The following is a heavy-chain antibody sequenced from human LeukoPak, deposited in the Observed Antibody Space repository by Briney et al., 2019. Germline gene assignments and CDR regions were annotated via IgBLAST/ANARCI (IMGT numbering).Heavy chain of an antibody. CDR1: GFTFSSSW. Sequence: GGSLRLSCVASGFTFSSSWMSWVRQGPGKGPEWVANMNQDGSRKFYVDSVEGRFTNSRDNAKNSLFLEMNGLRDEDTAMYYCTRDSQGSGTYSTDHWGQGTLVTVSS. V-gene: IGHV3-7*01. CDR2: MNQDGSRK. D-gene: IGHD3-10*01. CDR3: TRDSQGSGTYSTDH. J-gene: IGHJ4*02.